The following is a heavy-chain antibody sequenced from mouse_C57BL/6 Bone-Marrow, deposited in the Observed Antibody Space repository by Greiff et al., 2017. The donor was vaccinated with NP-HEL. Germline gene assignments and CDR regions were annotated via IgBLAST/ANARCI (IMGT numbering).Heavy chain of an antibody. J-gene: IGHJ4*01. CDR1: GYTFTSYG. CDR3: ARETYSNYVDYYAMDY. CDR2: IYPRSGNT. V-gene: IGHV1-81*01. D-gene: IGHD2-5*01. Sequence: VQLKQSGAELARPGASVKLSCKASGYTFTSYGISWVKQRTGQGLEWIGEIYPRSGNTYYNEKFKGKATLTADKSSSTAYMELRSLTSEDSAVYFCARETYSNYVDYYAMDYWGQGTSVTVSS.